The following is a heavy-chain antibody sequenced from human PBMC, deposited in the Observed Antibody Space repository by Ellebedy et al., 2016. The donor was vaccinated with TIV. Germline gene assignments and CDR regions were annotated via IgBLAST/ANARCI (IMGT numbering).Heavy chain of an antibody. V-gene: IGHV4-59*01. CDR2: IYYSGST. Sequence: MPSETLSLTCTVPGGSISSYYWNWIRQPPGKGLEWIGYIYYSGSTNYNPSLKSRVTISVDTSKNQFSLKLSSVAAADTAVYYCAGVKVAVAGFDYWGQGTLVTVSS. D-gene: IGHD6-19*01. CDR1: GGSISSYY. J-gene: IGHJ4*02. CDR3: AGVKVAVAGFDY.